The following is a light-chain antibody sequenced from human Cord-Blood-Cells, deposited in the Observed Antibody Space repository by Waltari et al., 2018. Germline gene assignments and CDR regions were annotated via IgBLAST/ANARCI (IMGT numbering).Light chain of an antibody. Sequence: DIQLTQSPSFLSASVGDRVTITCRASQGISSYLAWYQQKPGKAPNLLIYAASTWPSWVPSRCSGSGSGAEFTLTISSLQPEDFATYYCQQRNSYPFTFGPGTKVDIK. V-gene: IGKV1-9*01. CDR3: QQRNSYPFT. CDR2: AAS. J-gene: IGKJ3*01. CDR1: QGISSY.